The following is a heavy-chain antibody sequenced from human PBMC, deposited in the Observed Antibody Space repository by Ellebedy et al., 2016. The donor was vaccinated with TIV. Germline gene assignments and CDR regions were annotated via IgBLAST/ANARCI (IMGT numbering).Heavy chain of an antibody. Sequence: GGSLRLXXAASGVSVGSNYMRWVRQAPGKGLGWVSLIYSAGSTYYADSVKGRFTISRDSSKNTLYLQMDSLRVEDTAVYYCARDPPSSSTRTWGWGQGTLVTVSS. CDR2: IYSAGST. CDR1: GVSVGSNY. V-gene: IGHV3-66*01. D-gene: IGHD7-27*01. J-gene: IGHJ4*02. CDR3: ARDPPSSSTRTWG.